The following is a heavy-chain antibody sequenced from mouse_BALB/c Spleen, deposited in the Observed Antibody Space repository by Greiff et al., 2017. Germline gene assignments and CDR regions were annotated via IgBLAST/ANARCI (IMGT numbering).Heavy chain of an antibody. Sequence: EVHLVESGPGLVKPSQSLSLTCSVTGYSITSGYYWNWIRQFPGNKLEWMGYISYDGSNNYNPSLKNRISITRDTSKNQFFLKLNSVTTEDTATYYCARGEVDYWGQGTTLTVSS. V-gene: IGHV3-6*02. CDR2: ISYDGSN. CDR1: GYSITSGYY. CDR3: ARGEVDY. J-gene: IGHJ2*01.